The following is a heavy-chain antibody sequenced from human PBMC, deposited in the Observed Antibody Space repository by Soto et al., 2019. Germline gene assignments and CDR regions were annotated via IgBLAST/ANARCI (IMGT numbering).Heavy chain of an antibody. CDR3: ARSAVYYGDTAMIWYY. CDR1: GGTFSSYA. J-gene: IGHJ4*02. Sequence: GASVKVSCKASGGTFSSYAISWVRQAPGQGLEWMGGIIPIFGTANYAQKFQGRVTITADESTSTAYMELSSLRSEDTAVYYCARSAVYYGDTAMIWYYWGQGTLVTVSS. CDR2: IIPIFGTA. D-gene: IGHD5-18*01. V-gene: IGHV1-69*13.